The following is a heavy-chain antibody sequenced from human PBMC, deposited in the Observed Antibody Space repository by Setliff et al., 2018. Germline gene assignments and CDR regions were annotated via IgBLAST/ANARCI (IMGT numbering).Heavy chain of an antibody. CDR3: ARDRGGTNPWFDS. D-gene: IGHD3-10*01. J-gene: IGHJ5*01. CDR1: GFSFSTYE. CDR2: ISYGSTI. V-gene: IGHV3-48*03. Sequence: PGGSLRLSCAASGFSFSTYEMNWVRQAPGKGLEWVSYISYGSTIFYADSVKGRFTVSRDNAKNFLYLQMNSLRAEDTAMYYCARDRGGTNPWFDSWGQGTLVTVSS.